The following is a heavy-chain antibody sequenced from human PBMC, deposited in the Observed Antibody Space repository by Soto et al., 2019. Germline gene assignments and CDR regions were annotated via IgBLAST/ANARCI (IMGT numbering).Heavy chain of an antibody. CDR3: AIDHYSISNWPLDFDF. V-gene: IGHV3-23*01. Sequence: EVQLLESGGGLVQPGGSLRLSCAASGFTFRNYAMSWVRQAPGKGLEWVSAISGDGGTTYYAYSVKGRFTISRDNSKNTLYLQLNSLPAEDTASYYCAIDHYSISNWPLDFDFFAQGTLVTVS. J-gene: IGHJ4*02. D-gene: IGHD5-18*01. CDR2: ISGDGGTT. CDR1: GFTFRNYA.